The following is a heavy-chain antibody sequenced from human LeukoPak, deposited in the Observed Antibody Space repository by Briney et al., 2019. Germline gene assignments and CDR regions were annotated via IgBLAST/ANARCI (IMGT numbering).Heavy chain of an antibody. D-gene: IGHD1/OR15-1a*01. CDR1: GYTFTGYY. CDR3: ARVDRGNWNTPAMDY. Sequence: GASVKVSCKASGYTFTGYYMHWVRQAPGQGLEWMGWINPNSGGTNYAQKFQGRVTMTRDTSISTAYMELSRLRSGDTAVYYCARVDRGNWNTPAMDYWGQGTLVTVSS. V-gene: IGHV1-2*02. J-gene: IGHJ4*02. CDR2: INPNSGGT.